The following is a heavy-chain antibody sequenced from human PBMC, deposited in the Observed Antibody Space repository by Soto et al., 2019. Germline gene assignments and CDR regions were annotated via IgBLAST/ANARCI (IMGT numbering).Heavy chain of an antibody. D-gene: IGHD2-21*02. CDR3: ERQLTTVVTQAYFDN. J-gene: IGHJ4*02. CDR1: GESISSSSNY. CDR2: IYYSGRA. Sequence: SETLSLTCIVSGESISSSSNYWGWIRKPPGKGLEWIGRIYYSGRAYYNPSFKSRVTTSIDTSKNQFPMKLSSVTATDTAVYYGERQLTTVVTQAYFDNCGQGALVTVSS. V-gene: IGHV4-39*01.